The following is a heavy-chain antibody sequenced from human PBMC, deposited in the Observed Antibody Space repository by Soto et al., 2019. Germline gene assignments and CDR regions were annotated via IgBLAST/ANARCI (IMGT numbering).Heavy chain of an antibody. V-gene: IGHV3-7*05. D-gene: IGHD3-16*02. CDR3: ARLRYIGTERGFGY. CDR1: GFTFDDYW. J-gene: IGHJ4*02. Sequence: EVQLAESGGGLVQPGGSLRLSCAASGFTFDDYWMSWVRQAPGKGLEWVANIRQDESEKFYVESVKGRFTISRDNAKNSLYLQMNNLRAEDTAVYYCARLRYIGTERGFGYWGQGTLVTVSA. CDR2: IRQDESEK.